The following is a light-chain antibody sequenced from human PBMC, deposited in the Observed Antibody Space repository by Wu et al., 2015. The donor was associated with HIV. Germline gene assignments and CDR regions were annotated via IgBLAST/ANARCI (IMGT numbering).Light chain of an antibody. CDR2: AAS. CDR1: QNVSTN. J-gene: IGKJ4*01. V-gene: IGKV3-15*01. CDR3: QRYGTSLL. Sequence: EIVMTQSPATLSVSPGERATLCCRASQNVSTNLAWYQQKPGQTPRLLIYAASTRATGIPARFSGGESGTEFTLTISSLEPEDFAVYFCQRYGTSLLFGGGTKVDIK.